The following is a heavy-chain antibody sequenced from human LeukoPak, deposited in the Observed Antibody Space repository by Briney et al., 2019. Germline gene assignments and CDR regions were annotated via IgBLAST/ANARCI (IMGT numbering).Heavy chain of an antibody. J-gene: IGHJ6*03. CDR1: GDSISNTRYY. CDR3: ARRVWFRAPYYYYYYMDV. V-gene: IGHV4-39*01. Sequence: SETLSLTCTVSGDSISNTRYYWGWIRQPPGKGLEWIGSIYYSGSTFYNPSLKSRVTMSVDTSKNQFSLRLTSVTAADTVIYYCARRVWFRAPYYYYYYMDVWGRGTTVTVS. CDR2: IYYSGST. D-gene: IGHD3-10*01.